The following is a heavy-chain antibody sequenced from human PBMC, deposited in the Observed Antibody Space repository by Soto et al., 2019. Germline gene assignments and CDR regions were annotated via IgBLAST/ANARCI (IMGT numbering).Heavy chain of an antibody. Sequence: AETLARTCPVSGGSVSSCHYYCSWIRQPPVKVLDWIGYIYYRGSTNYKSSLKSRVTISVDTYKNQFSLKLSSVTAADTAVYYCAREFVGATWFDPWGQGTLVTVSS. CDR3: AREFVGATWFDP. V-gene: IGHV4-61*01. CDR1: GGSVSSCHYY. CDR2: IYYRGST. D-gene: IGHD1-26*01. J-gene: IGHJ5*02.